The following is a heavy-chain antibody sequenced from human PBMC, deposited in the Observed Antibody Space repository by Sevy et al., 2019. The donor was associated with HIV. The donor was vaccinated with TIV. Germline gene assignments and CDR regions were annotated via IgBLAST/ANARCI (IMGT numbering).Heavy chain of an antibody. D-gene: IGHD3-22*01. V-gene: IGHV5-51*01. CDR1: GYSFTSHW. CDR2: IYPDAAET. CDR3: VPSRSGYFDNSYYYIY. J-gene: IGHJ4*02. Sequence: GESLKISCEGSGYSFTSHWIGWVRHMPGKGLEWMGIIYPDAAETRYSRTFQGQVTLSADKSISTAYLQWSSLKASDTALYYCVPSRSGYFDNSYYYIYWGQGTMVTVSS.